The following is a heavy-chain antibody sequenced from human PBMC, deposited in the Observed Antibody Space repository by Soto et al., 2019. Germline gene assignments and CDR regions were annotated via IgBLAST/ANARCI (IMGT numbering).Heavy chain of an antibody. CDR3: AREDVDTGL. Sequence: ASVKVSCKTSGYTFRTYGITWVRQAPGQGLEWMGWISAYNGNTNYAQKLQGRVTLTTDTSTSTAYMELRSLTSDDTAVYFCAREDVDTGLWGQGTPVTVSS. CDR1: GYTFRTYG. V-gene: IGHV1-18*01. D-gene: IGHD5-18*01. CDR2: ISAYNGNT. J-gene: IGHJ4*02.